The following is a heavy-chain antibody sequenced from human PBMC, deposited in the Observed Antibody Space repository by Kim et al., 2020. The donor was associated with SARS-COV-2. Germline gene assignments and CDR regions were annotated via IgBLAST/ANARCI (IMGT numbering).Heavy chain of an antibody. J-gene: IGHJ4*02. D-gene: IGHD3-9*01. V-gene: IGHV3-23*01. CDR2: ISGSGGST. CDR1: GFTFSSYA. CDR3: AKTDSDILTGSTFLIDY. Sequence: GGSLRLSCAASGFTFSSYAMSWVRQAPGKGLEWVSAISGSGGSTYYADSVKGRFTISRDNSKNTLYLQMNSLRAEDTAVYYCAKTDSDILTGSTFLIDYWGQGTLVTVSS.